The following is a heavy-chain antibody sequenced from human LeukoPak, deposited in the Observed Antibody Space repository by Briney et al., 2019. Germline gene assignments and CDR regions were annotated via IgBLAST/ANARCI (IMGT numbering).Heavy chain of an antibody. V-gene: IGHV3-23*01. CDR2: ISGSGGST. J-gene: IGHJ1*01. D-gene: IGHD3-10*01. Sequence: SGGSLRLSCAASGFTFSSYAMSWVRQAPGKGLEWASAISGSGGSTYYADSVKGRFTISRDNSKNTLYLQMNSLRAEDTAVYYCAKDPYGSGSYNFQRWGQGTLVTVSS. CDR1: GFTFSSYA. CDR3: AKDPYGSGSYNFQR.